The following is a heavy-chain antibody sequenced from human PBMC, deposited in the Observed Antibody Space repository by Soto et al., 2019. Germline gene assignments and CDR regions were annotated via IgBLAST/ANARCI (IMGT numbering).Heavy chain of an antibody. CDR3: VRGGEYYDCSGNWGGMDV. CDR1: GGSISSGDYY. Sequence: QVQLQESGPGLVKPSQTLSLTCTVSGGSISSGDYYWSWIRQPPGKGLEWIGYIYYSGSTYYNPSLKSRVTIAVDTSKNQFSLKLSSVTAADTAVYYCVRGGEYYDCSGNWGGMDVWGQGTTVTVSS. D-gene: IGHD3-22*01. CDR2: IYYSGST. V-gene: IGHV4-30-4*01. J-gene: IGHJ6*02.